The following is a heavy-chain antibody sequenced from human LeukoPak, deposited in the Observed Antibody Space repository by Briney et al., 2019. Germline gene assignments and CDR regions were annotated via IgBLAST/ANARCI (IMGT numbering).Heavy chain of an antibody. CDR1: GFTFSTYG. J-gene: IGHJ4*02. CDR2: IRYDGSNK. CDR3: AKGSGSYPWYFDY. V-gene: IGHV3-30*02. Sequence: PGGSLRLSCAASGFTFSTYGMHWVRQAPGKGLQWVTFIRYDGSNKYYADSVKGRFTISRDNAKNSLYLQMNSLRAEDTAVYYCAKGSGSYPWYFDYWGQGTLVTVSS. D-gene: IGHD1-26*01.